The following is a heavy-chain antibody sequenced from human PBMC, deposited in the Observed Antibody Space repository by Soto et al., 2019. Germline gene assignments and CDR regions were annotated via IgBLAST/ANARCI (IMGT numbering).Heavy chain of an antibody. Sequence: QVQLVESGGGVVQPGRSLRLSCAASGFTFSSYGMHWVRQAPGKGLEWVAVISYDGSNKYYADSVKGRFTISRDNSKNTLYLQMNSLRAEDTAVYYCAKAAGHNWGQGTLVTVSS. J-gene: IGHJ4*02. CDR2: ISYDGSNK. CDR1: GFTFSSYG. V-gene: IGHV3-30*18. CDR3: AKAAGHN.